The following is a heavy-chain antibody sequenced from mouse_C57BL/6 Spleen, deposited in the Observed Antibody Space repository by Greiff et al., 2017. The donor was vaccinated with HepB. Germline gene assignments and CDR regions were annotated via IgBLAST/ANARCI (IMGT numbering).Heavy chain of an antibody. CDR1: GFTFSSYG. CDR2: ISSGGSYT. J-gene: IGHJ1*03. V-gene: IGHV5-6*01. Sequence: EVMLVESGGDLVKPGWSLKLSCAASGFTFSSYGMSWVRQTPKKRLEWVATISSGGSYTYYPDSVKGRFTISRDNAKNTLYLQMSSLKSEDTAMYDCAISYGYDTYWYFDVWGTGTTVTVSS. CDR3: AISYGYDTYWYFDV. D-gene: IGHD2-2*01.